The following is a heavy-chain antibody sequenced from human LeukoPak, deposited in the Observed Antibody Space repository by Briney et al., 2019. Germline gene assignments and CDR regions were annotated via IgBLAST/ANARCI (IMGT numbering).Heavy chain of an antibody. J-gene: IGHJ6*02. CDR2: ISTNSSYT. Sequence: PGGSLRLSCAASGFTFSDYYMSWIRQAPGKGLEWISYISTNSSYTNYADSVKGRFTISRDNAKNSLYLQRNSLRAGATAVYYCAKERAVAGTEIYYYYYGMDVWGQGTTVTVSS. D-gene: IGHD6-19*01. CDR3: AKERAVAGTEIYYYYYGMDV. V-gene: IGHV3-11*05. CDR1: GFTFSDYY.